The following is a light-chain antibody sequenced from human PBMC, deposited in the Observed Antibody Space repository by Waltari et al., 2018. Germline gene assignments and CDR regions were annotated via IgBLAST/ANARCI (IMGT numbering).Light chain of an antibody. V-gene: IGLV2-23*03. CDR3: CSYAGSSTFWV. Sequence: QSALTPPASVSGSPGPSITISCTGTSSDVGSYNLVSRYQQHPGKAPKLMLYEGSKRPSGVSNRFSGSKSGNTASLTISGLQAEDEADYYCCSYAGSSTFWVFGGGTKLTVL. CDR2: EGS. J-gene: IGLJ3*02. CDR1: SSDVGSYNL.